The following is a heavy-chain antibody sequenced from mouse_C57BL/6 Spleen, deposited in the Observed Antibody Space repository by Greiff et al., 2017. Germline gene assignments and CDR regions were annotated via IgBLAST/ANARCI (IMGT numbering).Heavy chain of an antibody. V-gene: IGHV5-6*01. CDR3: ARQGAYSNYMGAMDY. D-gene: IGHD2-5*01. CDR2: ISSGGSYT. CDR1: GFTFSSYG. Sequence: EVQLQESGGDLVKPGGSLKLSCAASGFTFSSYGMSWVRQTPDKRLEWVATISSGGSYTYYPDSVKGRFTISRDNAKNTLYLQMSSLKSEDTAMYYCARQGAYSNYMGAMDYWGQGTSVTVSS. J-gene: IGHJ4*01.